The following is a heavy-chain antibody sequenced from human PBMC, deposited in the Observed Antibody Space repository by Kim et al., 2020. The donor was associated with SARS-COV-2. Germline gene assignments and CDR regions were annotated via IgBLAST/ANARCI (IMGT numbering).Heavy chain of an antibody. D-gene: IGHD4-4*01. V-gene: IGHV1-2*06. CDR2: INSSNGNT. CDR1: GYSFTAYY. Sequence: ASVKVSCKTSGYSFTAYYIHWVRQAPQGLAWMGRINSSNGNTNYAQKFQGRVTMTRDRSINTAYMEVSGLASDDTAVYYCARGWYSNSGPNWFDPWGQGTLVSVSS. J-gene: IGHJ5*02. CDR3: ARGWYSNSGPNWFDP.